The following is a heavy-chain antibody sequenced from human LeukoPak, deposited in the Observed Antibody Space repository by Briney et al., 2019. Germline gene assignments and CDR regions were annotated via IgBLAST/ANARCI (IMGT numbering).Heavy chain of an antibody. CDR1: GYSFTNYW. D-gene: IGHD3-22*01. Sequence: GESLKISCKGSGYSFTNYWINWVRQMPGRGLVWVGRIDPSDSYINYSPSFQGHVTISADKSIGTAYLQWSSLTASDTAIYYCARPDCSGSGCKLLPFWGQGTLVTVSS. J-gene: IGHJ4*02. CDR3: ARPDCSGSGCKLLPF. CDR2: IDPSDSYI. V-gene: IGHV5-10-1*01.